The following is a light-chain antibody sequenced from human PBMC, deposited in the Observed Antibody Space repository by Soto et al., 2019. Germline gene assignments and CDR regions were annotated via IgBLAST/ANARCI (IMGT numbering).Light chain of an antibody. J-gene: IGKJ3*01. V-gene: IGKV1-5*01. CDR1: QSISSW. CDR2: DAS. CDR3: QQYNSYQFT. Sequence: DIQMTQSPSTLSASVGDRVTITCRASQSISSWLAWYQQKPGKAPKLLIYDASSLESGVPSRFSGSGSGTEFTLTISSLQPVDFATYYCQQYNSYQFTFGPGTKVDIK.